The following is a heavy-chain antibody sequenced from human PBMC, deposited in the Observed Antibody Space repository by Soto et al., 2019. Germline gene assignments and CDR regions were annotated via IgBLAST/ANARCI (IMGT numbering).Heavy chain of an antibody. J-gene: IGHJ4*02. V-gene: IGHV1-18*01. D-gene: IGHD3-16*02. Sequence: ASVKVSCKASGYTFPSYGISWVRQAPGQGLEWMGWISAYNGNTNYAQKLQGRVTMTTDTSTSTAYMELRSLRSDDTAVYYCAKGGDYDYIWGSYRTTLSYFDYWGQGTLDPVPS. CDR1: GYTFPSYG. CDR3: AKGGDYDYIWGSYRTTLSYFDY. CDR2: ISAYNGNT.